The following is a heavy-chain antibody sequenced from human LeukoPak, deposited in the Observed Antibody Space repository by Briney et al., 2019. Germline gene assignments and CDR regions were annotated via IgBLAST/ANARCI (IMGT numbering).Heavy chain of an antibody. CDR1: GGSIRGYY. CDR2: IYYSGST. D-gene: IGHD3-16*01. CDR3: AVGATHYYMDV. J-gene: IGHJ6*03. Sequence: PSETLSLTCTVSGGSIRGYYWSWVRQPPGKGLEWIAYIYYSGSTNYNPSLKSRVTVSLDTSKNQFSLKLSSVTAADTAVYYCAVGATHYYMDVWGKGTTVTVSS. V-gene: IGHV4-59*08.